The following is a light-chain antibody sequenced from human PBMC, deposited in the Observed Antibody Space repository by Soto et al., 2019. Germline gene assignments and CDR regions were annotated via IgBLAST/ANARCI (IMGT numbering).Light chain of an antibody. CDR2: DAS. CDR3: QHYNSYPYT. Sequence: DIQMTQSSSTLSASVGDRVTITGRASQSISSWLAWYQQKPGKAPKLLIYDASSLESGVPSRFSAIGSGTEFTLTISSLQPDDLATYYCQHYNSYPYTFGQGTKVDIK. J-gene: IGKJ2*01. CDR1: QSISSW. V-gene: IGKV1-5*01.